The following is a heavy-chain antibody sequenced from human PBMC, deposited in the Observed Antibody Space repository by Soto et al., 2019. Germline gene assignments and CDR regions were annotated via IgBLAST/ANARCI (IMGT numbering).Heavy chain of an antibody. V-gene: IGHV3-49*04. CDR3: TRVRDGDKFGYYYYYGMDV. CDR2: IRSKAYGGTT. D-gene: IGHD3-10*01. J-gene: IGHJ6*04. Sequence: GGSLRLSCAASGFTFSSYGMHWVRQAPGKGLGWVGFIRSKAYGGTTEYAASVKGRFTISRGDSKSIAYLQMNSLKTEYTAVYYCTRVRDGDKFGYYYYYGMDVLGEGATVTVSS. CDR1: GFTFSSYG.